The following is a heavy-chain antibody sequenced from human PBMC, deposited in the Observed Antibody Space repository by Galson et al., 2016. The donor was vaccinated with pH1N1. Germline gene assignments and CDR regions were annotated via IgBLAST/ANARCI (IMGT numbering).Heavy chain of an antibody. CDR3: ARLTYYDSSPIDV. D-gene: IGHD3-22*01. V-gene: IGHV5-10-1*01. J-gene: IGHJ4*02. Sequence: QSGAEVKKPGESLRISCKGSGYNIASYWIAWVRQMPGRGLEWMGKIDPFDSYTNYSPSFQGHVTISADKSINTAYLQWNNLRASDTAIYFCARLTYYDSSPIDVWGKGTLVTVSS. CDR2: IDPFDSYT. CDR1: GYNIASYW.